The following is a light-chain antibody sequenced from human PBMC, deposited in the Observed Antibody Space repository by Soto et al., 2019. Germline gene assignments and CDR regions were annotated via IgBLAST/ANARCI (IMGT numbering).Light chain of an antibody. J-gene: IGKJ1*01. V-gene: IGKV3-15*01. CDR1: QSVSSN. Sequence: EIVMTQSPATLSVSPGERATLSCRASQSVSSNLAWYQQQPGQAPRLLIYGASTRATGIPARFSGSGSGTEFTPTISRMQSEDFAVYYRQRYNNWWTFGQGTKVEIK. CDR2: GAS. CDR3: QRYNNWWT.